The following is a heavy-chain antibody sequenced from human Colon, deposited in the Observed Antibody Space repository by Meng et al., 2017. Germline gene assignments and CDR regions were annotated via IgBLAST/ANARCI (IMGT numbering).Heavy chain of an antibody. CDR2: ISAYNGDT. CDR3: TRDSPLVASIYYLEY. Sequence: QVQKVQSGAEVKKPGASVKVSCKASGYTFTNNGISWVRQVPGQGPEWMGWISAYNGDTKYEEKFQGRVTMTTDTSSSTAYMELRSLRSDDTAVYYCTRDSPLVASIYYLEYWGQGTLVTVSS. V-gene: IGHV1-18*01. J-gene: IGHJ4*02. D-gene: IGHD5-12*01. CDR1: GYTFTNNG.